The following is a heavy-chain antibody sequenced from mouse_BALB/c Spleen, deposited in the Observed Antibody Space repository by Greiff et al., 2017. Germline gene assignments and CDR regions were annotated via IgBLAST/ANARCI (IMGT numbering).Heavy chain of an antibody. CDR2: IDPFNGGT. CDR1: GYSFTSYY. D-gene: IGHD1-1*02. J-gene: IGHJ4*01. Sequence: VQLQQSGPELMKPGASVKISCKASGYSFTSYYMHWVKQSHGKSLEWIGYIDPFNGGTSYNQKFKGKATLTVDKSSSTAYMHLSSLTSEDSAVYYCARSGGYYAMDYWGQGTLVTVSS. V-gene: IGHV1S135*01. CDR3: ARSGGYYAMDY.